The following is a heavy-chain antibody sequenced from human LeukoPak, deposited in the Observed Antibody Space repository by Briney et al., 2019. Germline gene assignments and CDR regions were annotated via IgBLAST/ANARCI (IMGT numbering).Heavy chain of an antibody. CDR1: GFNFSSFW. CDR3: ARVGHGSSWFDS. D-gene: IGHD2-2*01. V-gene: IGHV3-74*03. J-gene: IGHJ5*01. Sequence: GGSLRLSCAASGFNFSSFWMHWVRQAPGKGLMWVSRIDIDGSTTTYADFVKGRFSISRDNTKNMMFLDMNNPSVDDTALYFCARVGHGSSWFDSWGQGTLITVSS. CDR2: IDIDGSTT.